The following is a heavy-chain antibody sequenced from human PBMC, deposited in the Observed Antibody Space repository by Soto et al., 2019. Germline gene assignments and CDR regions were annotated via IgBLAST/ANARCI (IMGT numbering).Heavy chain of an antibody. Sequence: GGSLRLSCAASGFTFSGYWMHWVRQAPGKGLVWVSRINTDGSSKTYTESVKGRFTIFRDNAKNTLYLQMNSLRAEDTAVYYCARDRVTVAARGYYYFGMDVWGRGTTVTVSS. CDR1: GFTFSGYW. J-gene: IGHJ6*02. D-gene: IGHD3-10*01. V-gene: IGHV3-74*01. CDR2: INTDGSSK. CDR3: ARDRVTVAARGYYYFGMDV.